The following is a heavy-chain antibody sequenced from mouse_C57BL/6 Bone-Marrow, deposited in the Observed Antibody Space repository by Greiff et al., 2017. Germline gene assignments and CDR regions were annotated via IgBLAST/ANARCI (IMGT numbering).Heavy chain of an antibody. CDR2: IDPSDSYT. CDR3: ARPPLCGSERDYAMDY. CDR1: GYTFTSYW. J-gene: IGHJ4*01. Sequence: QVQLKQPGAELVMPGASVKLSCKASGYTFTSYWMHWVKQRPGQGLEWIGEIDPSDSYTNYNQKFTGKSTLTVDKSSSTAYMQLSSLTSGDSAVYYCARPPLCGSERDYAMDYWGQGTSVTVSS. V-gene: IGHV1-69*01. D-gene: IGHD1-1*01.